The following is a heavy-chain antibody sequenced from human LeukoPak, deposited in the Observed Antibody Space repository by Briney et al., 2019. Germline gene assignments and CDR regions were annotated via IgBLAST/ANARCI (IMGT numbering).Heavy chain of an antibody. CDR2: ISGSGGST. D-gene: IGHD3-3*01. J-gene: IGHJ4*02. V-gene: IGHV3-23*01. Sequence: GGSLRLSCAASGFTFSSYAMSWVRQAPGKGLEWVSAISGSGGSTFYADSVKGRFTISRDNSKNTLYLQMSSLRAEDTAVYYCAKDRYYDFWGGLFDHWGQGTLVTVSS. CDR3: AKDRYYDFWGGLFDH. CDR1: GFTFSSYA.